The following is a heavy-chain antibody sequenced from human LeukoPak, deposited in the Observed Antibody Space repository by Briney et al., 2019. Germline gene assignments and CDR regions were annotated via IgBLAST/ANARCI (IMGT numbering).Heavy chain of an antibody. D-gene: IGHD2-2*01. CDR2: INPNSGGT. CDR3: ARAGGYCSSTSCYRDWFDP. Sequence: ASVKVSCKASGYTFTGYYMHWVRQAPGQGIEWMGWINPNSGGTNYAQKFQGRVTMTRDTSISTAYMELSRLRSDDTAVYYCARAGGYCSSTSCYRDWFDPWGQGTLVTVSS. J-gene: IGHJ5*02. CDR1: GYTFTGYY. V-gene: IGHV1-2*02.